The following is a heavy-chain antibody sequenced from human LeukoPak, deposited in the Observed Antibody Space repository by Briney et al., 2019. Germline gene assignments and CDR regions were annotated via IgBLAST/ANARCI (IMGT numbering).Heavy chain of an antibody. J-gene: IGHJ6*02. CDR2: IGTAADT. CDR3: ASARGVSGMDV. CDR1: GFTFSSYD. V-gene: IGHV3-13*04. D-gene: IGHD3-10*01. Sequence: PGGSLRLSCAASGFTFSSYDMHWVRQATGKGLEWVSAIGTAADTYYPGSVKGRFTISRENAKNSLYLQMNSLRAGDTAVYYCASARGVSGMDVWGQGTTVTVSS.